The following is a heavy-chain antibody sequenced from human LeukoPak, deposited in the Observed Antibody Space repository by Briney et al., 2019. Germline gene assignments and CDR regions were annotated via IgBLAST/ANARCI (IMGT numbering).Heavy chain of an antibody. CDR2: IHYSGST. CDR1: GGSISSSSYY. CDR3: ATHLRFLEWSFDY. V-gene: IGHV4-39*01. J-gene: IGHJ4*02. Sequence: SETLSLTCTVSGGSISSSSYYWGWIRQPPGKGLEWIGSIHYSGSTYYNPSLKSRVTISVDTSKNQFSLKLSSVTAADTAVYYCATHLRFLEWSFDYWGQGTLVTVSS. D-gene: IGHD3-3*01.